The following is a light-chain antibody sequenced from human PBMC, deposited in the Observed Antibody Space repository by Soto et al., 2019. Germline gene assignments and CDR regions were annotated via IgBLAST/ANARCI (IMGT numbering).Light chain of an antibody. CDR2: EVS. J-gene: IGLJ1*01. CDR3: SSYTSSSPYV. Sequence: QSVLTQPASVSGSPGQSITISCTGTSSDVGGYNYVSWYQQHPGKAPKLMIYEVSNRPSGVSNRFSGSKSDNTASLTISGLQAEAEADYYCSSYTSSSPYVFGTGTKVTVL. CDR1: SSDVGGYNY. V-gene: IGLV2-14*01.